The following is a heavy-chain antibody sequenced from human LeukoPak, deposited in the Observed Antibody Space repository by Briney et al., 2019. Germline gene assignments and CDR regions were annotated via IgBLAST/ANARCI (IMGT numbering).Heavy chain of an antibody. J-gene: IGHJ6*02. V-gene: IGHV3-30*03. Sequence: GRSLRLSCAASGFTFSSYGMHWVRQAPGKGLEWVAVISYDGSNKYYADSVKGRFTISRDNSKNTLYLQMNSLRDEDTAVYYCAREGLTTWSLGRYYYGMDVWGQGTTVTVSS. D-gene: IGHD4-11*01. CDR3: AREGLTTWSLGRYYYGMDV. CDR1: GFTFSSYG. CDR2: ISYDGSNK.